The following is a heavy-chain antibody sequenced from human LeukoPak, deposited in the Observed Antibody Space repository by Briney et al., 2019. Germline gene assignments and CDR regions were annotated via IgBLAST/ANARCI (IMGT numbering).Heavy chain of an antibody. J-gene: IGHJ4*02. Sequence: GGSLRLSCAASGFTFSGSAMHWVRQASGKGLEWVGRIRSKANSYATAYAASVKGRFTISRDDSKNTAYLQMNSLKTEDTAVYYCTASYYYDSRREDYWGQGTLVTVSS. V-gene: IGHV3-73*01. CDR2: IRSKANSYAT. CDR3: TASYYYDSRREDY. CDR1: GFTFSGSA. D-gene: IGHD3-22*01.